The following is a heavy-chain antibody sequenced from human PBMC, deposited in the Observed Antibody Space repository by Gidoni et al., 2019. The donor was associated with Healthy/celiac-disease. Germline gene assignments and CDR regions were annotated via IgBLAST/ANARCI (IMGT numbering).Heavy chain of an antibody. V-gene: IGHV4-31*03. CDR1: GGSIRRGGYY. CDR2: IYYSGST. D-gene: IGHD4-17*01. J-gene: IGHJ4*02. CDR3: AGTVTEGVFDY. Sequence: QVQLQESGPGLVKPSQTLSLPCTFHGGSIRRGGYYWSGIRQHPGKGLEWIGYIYYSGSTYYNPSLKSRVTISVDTSKNQFSLKLSSVTAADTAVYYCAGTVTEGVFDYWGQGTLVTVSS.